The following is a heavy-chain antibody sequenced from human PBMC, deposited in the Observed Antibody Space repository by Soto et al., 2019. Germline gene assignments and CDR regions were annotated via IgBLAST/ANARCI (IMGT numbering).Heavy chain of an antibody. D-gene: IGHD3-22*01. Sequence: GASVKVSCKASGYTFTGYYMHWVRQAPGQGLEWMGWINPNSGGTNYAQKFQGWVTLSVDTSTNQCSLTLSSMTAADTAVYYCALRSMAVVPEYWGQGTLVTVSS. CDR1: GYTFTGYY. J-gene: IGHJ4*02. CDR3: ALRSMAVVPEY. CDR2: INPNSGGT. V-gene: IGHV1-2*04.